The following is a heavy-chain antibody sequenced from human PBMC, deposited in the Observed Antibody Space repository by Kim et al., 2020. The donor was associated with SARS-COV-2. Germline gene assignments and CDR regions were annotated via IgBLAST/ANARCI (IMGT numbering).Heavy chain of an antibody. CDR2: ISWNSGSI. Sequence: GGSLRLSCAASGFTFDDYAMHWVRQAPGKGLEWVSGISWNSGSIGYADSVKGRFTISRDNAKNSLYLQMNSLRAEDTALYYCASLAAAGNYYYYGMDVWGQGTTVTVSS. J-gene: IGHJ6*02. D-gene: IGHD6-13*01. CDR3: ASLAAAGNYYYYGMDV. V-gene: IGHV3-9*01. CDR1: GFTFDDYA.